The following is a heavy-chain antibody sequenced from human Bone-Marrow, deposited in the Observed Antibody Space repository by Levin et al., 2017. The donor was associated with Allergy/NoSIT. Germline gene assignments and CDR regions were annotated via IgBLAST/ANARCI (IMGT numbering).Heavy chain of an antibody. J-gene: IGHJ6*02. CDR3: ARMRSDGGYYYGMDV. V-gene: IGHV1-2*06. CDR1: GYTFTGYY. CDR2: INPNSGGT. D-gene: IGHD2-21*02. Sequence: GESLKISCKASGYTFTGYYMHWVRQAPGQGLEWMGRINPNSGGTNYAQKFQGRVTMTRDTSISTAYMELSRLRSDDTAVYYCARMRSDGGYYYGMDVWGQGTTVTVSS.